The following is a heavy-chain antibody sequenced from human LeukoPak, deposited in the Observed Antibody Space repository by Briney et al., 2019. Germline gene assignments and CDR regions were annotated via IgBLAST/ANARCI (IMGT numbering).Heavy chain of an antibody. J-gene: IGHJ3*02. V-gene: IGHV1-18*01. CDR1: GYTFTSYG. D-gene: IGHD2-2*01. Sequence: ASVKVSCKASGYTFTSYGISWVRQAPGQGLEWMGWISAYNGDTNYAQKVQGRVTVTIDTSTSTAYMDLRSLRFDDTAVYYCARRSQCSRTSCSKGGSFDIWGQGTMVAVSS. CDR3: ARRSQCSRTSCSKGGSFDI. CDR2: ISAYNGDT.